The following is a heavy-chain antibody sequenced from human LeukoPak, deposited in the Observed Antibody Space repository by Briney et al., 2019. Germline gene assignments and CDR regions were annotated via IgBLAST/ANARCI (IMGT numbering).Heavy chain of an antibody. J-gene: IGHJ4*02. Sequence: ASVKVSCKASGYTFTGCYMHWVRQAPGQGLEWMGWINPNSGGTKYAQKFQGRVTMTRDTSISPAYMELSRLRSDDTAVYYCAIKSVEMATIPGFYFDYWGQGTLVTVSS. CDR2: INPNSGGT. D-gene: IGHD5-24*01. V-gene: IGHV1-2*02. CDR3: AIKSVEMATIPGFYFDY. CDR1: GYTFTGCY.